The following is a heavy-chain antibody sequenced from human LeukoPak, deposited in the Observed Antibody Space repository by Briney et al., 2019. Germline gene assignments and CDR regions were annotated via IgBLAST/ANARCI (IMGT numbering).Heavy chain of an antibody. CDR2: ISSSGTYI. CDR3: ARVSESEWNFDL. D-gene: IGHD1-14*01. CDR1: GFTFSSYG. Sequence: GGSLRLSCAASGFTFSSYGVNWVRQAPGKGLEWVSSISSSGTYIYYADSMKGRFTLSRDNAKNSLYLQMNSLRAEDTAVYYCARVSESEWNFDLWGRGTLVTVSS. J-gene: IGHJ2*01. V-gene: IGHV3-21*01.